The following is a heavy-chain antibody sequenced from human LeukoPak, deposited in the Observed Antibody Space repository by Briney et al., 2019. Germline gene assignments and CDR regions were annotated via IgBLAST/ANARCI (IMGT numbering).Heavy chain of an antibody. Sequence: PGGSLRLSCAASGFTFSSYWMHWVRQAPGKGLVWVSRINSDGSSTSYADSVKGRFTISRDNAKNTLYPQMNSLRAEDTAVYYCASFSVVPAANPWGQGTLVTVSS. CDR3: ASFSVVPAANP. J-gene: IGHJ5*02. D-gene: IGHD2-2*01. CDR1: GFTFSSYW. V-gene: IGHV3-74*01. CDR2: INSDGSST.